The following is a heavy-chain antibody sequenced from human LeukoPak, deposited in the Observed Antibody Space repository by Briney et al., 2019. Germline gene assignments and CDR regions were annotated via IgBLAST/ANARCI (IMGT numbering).Heavy chain of an antibody. J-gene: IGHJ4*02. CDR1: GFIFSNYW. CDR2: IHGDGGTT. V-gene: IGHV3-43*02. Sequence: GGSLRLSCAGSGFIFSNYWVHWVRQPPGKGLEWVALIHGDGGTTFFADSVRGRFTISRDNSKQSLYLQMRSLKTEDTALYYCAREATNWLAFDSWGQGTVVTVSS. CDR3: AREATNWLAFDS. D-gene: IGHD5-12*01.